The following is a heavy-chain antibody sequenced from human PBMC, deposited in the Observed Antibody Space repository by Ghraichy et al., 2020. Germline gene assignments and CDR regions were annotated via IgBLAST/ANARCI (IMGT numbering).Heavy chain of an antibody. J-gene: IGHJ4*02. Sequence: SVKVSCRASGGSFSSYAISWVRQAPGQGLEWLGGLMPVYGTPNYAQNFQGRVTITADESTSTAYMELSSLRFDDTAVYFCARAPSPYFDSSGHFVHWGQGTLFTVSS. CDR2: LMPVYGTP. CDR3: ARAPSPYFDSSGHFVH. CDR1: GGSFSSYA. D-gene: IGHD3-22*01. V-gene: IGHV1-69*13.